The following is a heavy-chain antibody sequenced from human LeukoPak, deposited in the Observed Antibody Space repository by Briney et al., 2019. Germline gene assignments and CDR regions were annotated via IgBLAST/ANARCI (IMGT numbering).Heavy chain of an antibody. D-gene: IGHD3-9*01. V-gene: IGHV1-2*02. Sequence: ASVKVSCKASGYTFTGYSMHWVRQAPGQGREGMGWINPNSGGTNYAQTFQGRVTMTRDTSISTAYMELSRLRSDDPAVYYCARLRRYYDILTGYSHNYFDYWGQGTLVTVSS. CDR3: ARLRRYYDILTGYSHNYFDY. J-gene: IGHJ4*02. CDR1: GYTFTGYS. CDR2: INPNSGGT.